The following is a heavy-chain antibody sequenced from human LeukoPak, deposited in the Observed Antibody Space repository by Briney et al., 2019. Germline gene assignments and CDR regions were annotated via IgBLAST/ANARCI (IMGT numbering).Heavy chain of an antibody. V-gene: IGHV1-69*05. CDR3: ARDSLNSGSYSVDYYMDV. Sequence: SVKVSCKASGGTFSMHVISWVRQAPGQGPEWMGRIIPIFGTVNYSQKFQGRVTITTDESTSTAYMELSSLRSEDTAVYYCARDSLNSGSYSVDYYMDVWGKGTTVTVSS. D-gene: IGHD1-26*01. CDR2: IIPIFGTV. CDR1: GGTFSMHV. J-gene: IGHJ6*03.